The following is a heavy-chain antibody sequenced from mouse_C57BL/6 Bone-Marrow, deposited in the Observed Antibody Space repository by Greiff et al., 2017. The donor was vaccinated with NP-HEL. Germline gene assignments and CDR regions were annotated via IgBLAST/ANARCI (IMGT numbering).Heavy chain of an antibody. D-gene: IGHD1-1*01. J-gene: IGHJ1*03. V-gene: IGHV1-62-2*01. CDR1: GYTFTEYT. Sequence: QVQLQQSGAELVKPGASVKLSCKASGYTFTEYTIHWVKQRSGQGLEWIGWFYPGRGSIKYNEKFKDKATLTADKSSSTVYMDLSRLASEDSAVYFCARHGDYFGSSYGYFDVWGTGTTVTVSS. CDR3: ARHGDYFGSSYGYFDV. CDR2: FYPGRGSI.